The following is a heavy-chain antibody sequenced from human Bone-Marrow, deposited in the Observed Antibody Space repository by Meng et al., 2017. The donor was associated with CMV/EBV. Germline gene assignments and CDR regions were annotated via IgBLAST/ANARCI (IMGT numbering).Heavy chain of an antibody. Sequence: KVSCKGSGYSFTSYWIGWVRQIPGKGLEWMGIIYPDDSDTRYSPSFQGQVTISADKSISNTYLQWSSPKASDTAMYYCARRIGMAYGMDVWGQGTTVTVSS. CDR3: ARRIGMAYGMDV. CDR2: IYPDDSDT. CDR1: GYSFTSYW. V-gene: IGHV5-51*01. D-gene: IGHD5-24*01. J-gene: IGHJ6*02.